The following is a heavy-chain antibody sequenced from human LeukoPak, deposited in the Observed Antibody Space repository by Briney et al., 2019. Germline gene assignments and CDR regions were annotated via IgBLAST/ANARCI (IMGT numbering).Heavy chain of an antibody. CDR2: ISGSGGGT. CDR1: GFTFSSYA. D-gene: IGHD3-22*01. CDR3: AKGREYDSSGYYSDY. V-gene: IGHV3-23*01. Sequence: GGSLRLSCAASGFTFSSYAMSWVRQAPGKGLEWVSAISGSGGGTYYADSVKGRFTISRDNSKNTLYLQMNSLRAEDTAVYYCAKGREYDSSGYYSDYWGQGTLVTVSS. J-gene: IGHJ4*02.